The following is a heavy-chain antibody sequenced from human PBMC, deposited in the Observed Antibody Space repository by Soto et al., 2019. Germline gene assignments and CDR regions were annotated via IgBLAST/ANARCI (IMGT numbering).Heavy chain of an antibody. D-gene: IGHD3-10*01. Sequence: QVQLIQSGAEVRQPGASVKVSCKVSGYTLTEVAIHWVRQAPGQGLEWMGGFDPEDSKIMYAQKFEDRVTMTEDTPTDTAYMELSSLRSEDTAVYYCASDLLITVLPGAGANFDYWGQGTLVTVSS. CDR1: GYTLTEVA. V-gene: IGHV1-24*01. J-gene: IGHJ4*02. CDR2: FDPEDSKI. CDR3: ASDLLITVLPGAGANFDY.